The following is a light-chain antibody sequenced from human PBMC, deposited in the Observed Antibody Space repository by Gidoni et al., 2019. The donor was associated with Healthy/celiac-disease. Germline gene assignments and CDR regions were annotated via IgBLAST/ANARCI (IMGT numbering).Light chain of an antibody. CDR3: QQSYSTPPT. CDR1: QSISSY. CDR2: ATS. V-gene: IGKV1-39*01. J-gene: IGKJ1*01. Sequence: DIQMTQSPSSLSASVGDRVNITCRASQSISSYLNWYQQKPGKAPKLLMYATSSVQSGVPSRFSGSGSGTDFTLTISSLQPEDFATYYCQQSYSTPPTFGQGTKVEIK.